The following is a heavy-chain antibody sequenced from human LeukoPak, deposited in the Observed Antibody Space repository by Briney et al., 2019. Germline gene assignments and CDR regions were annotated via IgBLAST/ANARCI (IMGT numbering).Heavy chain of an antibody. CDR1: GGTFSSYA. J-gene: IGHJ4*02. Sequence: SVKVSCKASGGTFSSYAISWVRQAPGQGLEWMGGIIPIFGTANYAQKFQGRVTITTDESTSTAYMELSSLRSEDTAVYYCATEPFPANGNWDHWGQGNLVTVSS. CDR2: IIPIFGTA. V-gene: IGHV1-69*05. D-gene: IGHD2-8*01. CDR3: ATEPFPANGNWDH.